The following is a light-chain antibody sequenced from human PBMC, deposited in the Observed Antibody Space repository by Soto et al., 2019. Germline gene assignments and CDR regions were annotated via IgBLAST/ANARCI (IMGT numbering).Light chain of an antibody. J-gene: IGLJ1*01. CDR1: SSDVGVYNY. Sequence: SVLTQPRSVSGSPGRSVTSSCTGTSSDVGVYNYVSWYQQYPGKAPKIMIYDVSKRPSGVPDRFSGSKSDNTASLTISGLQAEDEADYYCCSYAGSYTFVFGIGTKVTVL. CDR3: CSYAGSYTFV. CDR2: DVS. V-gene: IGLV2-11*01.